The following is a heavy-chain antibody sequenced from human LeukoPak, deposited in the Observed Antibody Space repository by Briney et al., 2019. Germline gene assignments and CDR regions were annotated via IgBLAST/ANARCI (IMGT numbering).Heavy chain of an antibody. CDR1: GGSLSGYY. D-gene: IGHD3-10*01. Sequence: SETLSLTCAVYGGSLSGYYWSWIRQPPGKGLEWIGEINHSGSTNYNPSLKSRVTISVDTSKNQFSLKLSSVTAADTAVYYCAREMEILWFGETHMGCDYWGQGTLVTVSS. CDR2: INHSGST. V-gene: IGHV4-34*01. CDR3: AREMEILWFGETHMGCDY. J-gene: IGHJ4*02.